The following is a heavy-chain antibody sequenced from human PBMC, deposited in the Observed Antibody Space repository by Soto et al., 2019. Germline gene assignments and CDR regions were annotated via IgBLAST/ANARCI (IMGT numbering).Heavy chain of an antibody. CDR3: TRLQYSSSSDWYYYGMDV. CDR2: IRSKANSYAT. CDR1: GFTFSGSA. Sequence: GGSLRLSCAASGFTFSGSAMHWVRQASGKGLEWVGRIRSKANSYATAYAASVKGMFTISRDDSKNTAYLQMNSLKTEDTAVYYCTRLQYSSSSDWYYYGMDVWGQGTTVTVSS. J-gene: IGHJ6*02. D-gene: IGHD6-6*01. V-gene: IGHV3-73*01.